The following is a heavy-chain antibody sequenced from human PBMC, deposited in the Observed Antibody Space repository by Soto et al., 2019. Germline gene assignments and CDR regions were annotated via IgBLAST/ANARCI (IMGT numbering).Heavy chain of an antibody. CDR1: GYSFNNFW. CDR3: ARLVGYDYGLLLTAMDV. Sequence: EPLKISCRGSGYSFNNFWIALVRQKPGKSLEWMGIIYPGDSDTRYSPSFQGQVTSSADKSITTAYMKWSSLKASDAAIYYCARLVGYDYGLLLTAMDVWGQGTTVTVSS. D-gene: IGHD3-10*01. CDR2: IYPGDSDT. J-gene: IGHJ6*02. V-gene: IGHV5-51*01.